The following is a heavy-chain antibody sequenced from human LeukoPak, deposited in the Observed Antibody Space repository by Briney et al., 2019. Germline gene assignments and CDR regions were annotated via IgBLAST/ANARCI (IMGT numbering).Heavy chain of an antibody. CDR3: ARQDSSDLAAVFDY. J-gene: IGHJ4*02. Sequence: GGSLRLSCAASGFTFSDYYMGWVRQAPGKGLEWVAVISYDGSNKYYADSVKGRFTISRDNSKNTLYLQMNSLRAEDTAVYYCARQDSSDLAAVFDYWGQGTLVTVSS. CDR2: ISYDGSNK. D-gene: IGHD6-19*01. V-gene: IGHV3-30-3*01. CDR1: GFTFSDYY.